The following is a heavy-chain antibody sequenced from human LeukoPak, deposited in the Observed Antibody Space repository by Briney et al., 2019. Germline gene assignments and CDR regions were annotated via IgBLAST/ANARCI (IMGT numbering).Heavy chain of an antibody. J-gene: IGHJ4*02. V-gene: IGHV1-69*06. CDR2: IIPIFGTA. CDR3: ARSREPPYDILTGYIV. CDR1: GGTFSSYA. Sequence: AASVTVSCQASGGTFSSYAISWVRQAPGQGLEWMGGIIPIFGTANYAQKFQGRVTITADKSTSTAYMELSSLRSEDTAVYYCARSREPPYDILTGYIVWGQGTLVTVSS. D-gene: IGHD3-9*01.